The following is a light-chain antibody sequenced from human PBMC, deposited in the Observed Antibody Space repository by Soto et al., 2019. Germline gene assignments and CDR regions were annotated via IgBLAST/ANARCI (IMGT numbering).Light chain of an antibody. J-gene: IGLJ2*01. Sequence: QSALTQPASVSGSPGQSITISCTGSSSDVGGYNYVSWYQQHPGKAPKLMIYEVSNRPSGVSNRFSGSKSGNTASLTNSGLQAADEADYYCSSYTSSTTLVFGGGTKLTVL. CDR3: SSYTSSTTLV. CDR2: EVS. V-gene: IGLV2-14*01. CDR1: SSDVGGYNY.